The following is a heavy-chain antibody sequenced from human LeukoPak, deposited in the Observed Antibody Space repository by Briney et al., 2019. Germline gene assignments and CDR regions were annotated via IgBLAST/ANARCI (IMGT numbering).Heavy chain of an antibody. J-gene: IGHJ6*02. V-gene: IGHV3-21*01. Sequence: GGSLRLSCAASGFTFSSYSMNWVRQAPGKGLEWVSSISSSSSYIYYADSVKGRFTISRDNAKNSLYLQMNSLRAEDTAVYYCARDLGPVDTAMVPATYYYYYGMDVWGQGTTVTVSS. CDR1: GFTFSSYS. CDR3: ARDLGPVDTAMVPATYYYYYGMDV. CDR2: ISSSSSYI. D-gene: IGHD5-18*01.